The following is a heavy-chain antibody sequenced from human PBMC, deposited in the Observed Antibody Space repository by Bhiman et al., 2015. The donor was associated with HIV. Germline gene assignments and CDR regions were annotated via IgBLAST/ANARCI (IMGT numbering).Heavy chain of an antibody. V-gene: IGHV3-30*03. Sequence: QVQLVESGGGVVQPGRSLRLSCAASGFTFSNYGMHWVRQAPGKGLEWVTIISYDGSNKYSADSVKGRFTISRDNSKNTLYLQMNSLRAEDTAVYYCARGSSGYYDHAFDIWGQGTMVTVSS. J-gene: IGHJ3*02. CDR1: GFTFSNYG. D-gene: IGHD3-22*01. CDR2: ISYDGSNK. CDR3: ARGSSGYYDHAFDI.